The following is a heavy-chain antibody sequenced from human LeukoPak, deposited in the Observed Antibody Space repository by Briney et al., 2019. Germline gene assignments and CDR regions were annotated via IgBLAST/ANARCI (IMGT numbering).Heavy chain of an antibody. CDR1: GGSISSGSYY. V-gene: IGHV4-61*02. J-gene: IGHJ6*03. CDR3: ASVTHGKILKSSSGSYYYYYYYMDV. Sequence: SQTLSLTCTVSGGSISSGSYYWSWIRQPAGKGLEWIGRIYTSGSTNYNPSLKSRVTISVDTSKNQFSLKLSSVTAADTAVYYCASVTHGKILKSSSGSYYYYYYYMDVWGKGTTVTVSS. D-gene: IGHD3-22*01. CDR2: IYTSGST.